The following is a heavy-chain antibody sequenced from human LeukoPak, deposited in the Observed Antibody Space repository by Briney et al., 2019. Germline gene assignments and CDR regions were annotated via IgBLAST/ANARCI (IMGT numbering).Heavy chain of an antibody. CDR2: IFTSGST. D-gene: IGHD4-11*01. CDR1: GNSISSYY. CDR3: ARETTGLARYFDY. V-gene: IGHV4-4*07. J-gene: IGHJ4*02. Sequence: SETLSLTCTVSGNSISSYYWSWIRQPAGKGLEWIGRIFTSGSTNYNPSLKSRVTMSVDTSKNQFSLNLSSVTAADAAVYYCARETTGLARYFDYWGQGTLVTVSS.